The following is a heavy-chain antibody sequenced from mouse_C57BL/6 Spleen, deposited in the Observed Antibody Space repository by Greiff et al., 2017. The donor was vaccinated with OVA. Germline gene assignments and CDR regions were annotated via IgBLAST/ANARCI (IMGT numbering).Heavy chain of an antibody. J-gene: IGHJ4*01. Sequence: QVQLQQPGAELVKPGASVKLSCKASGYTFTSYWMQWVKQRPGQGLEWIGEIDPSDSYTNYNQKFKGKATLTVDTSSSTAYMQLSSLTSEESAVYYCARITTVVAPYYAMDYWGQGTSVTVSS. CDR3: ARITTVVAPYYAMDY. CDR2: IDPSDSYT. D-gene: IGHD1-1*01. V-gene: IGHV1-50*01. CDR1: GYTFTSYW.